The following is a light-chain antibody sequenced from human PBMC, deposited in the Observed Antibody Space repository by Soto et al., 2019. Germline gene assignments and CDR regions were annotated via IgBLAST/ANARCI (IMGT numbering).Light chain of an antibody. J-gene: IGKJ1*01. CDR1: QSIGNH. CDR3: QQTYSSRTWT. CDR2: DAS. V-gene: IGKV1-39*01. Sequence: DIQITQSPSSLSSSVLERFTITCRASQSIGNHLNWYQQKPGKAPKFLIYDASTLQSGVPSRFSGGGSGTDFSLFISNLQPEDFATYYCQQTYSSRTWTFGQGTKVDIK.